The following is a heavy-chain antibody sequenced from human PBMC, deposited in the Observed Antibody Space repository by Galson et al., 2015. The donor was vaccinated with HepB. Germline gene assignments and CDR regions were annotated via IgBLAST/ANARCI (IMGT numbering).Heavy chain of an antibody. D-gene: IGHD2-2*01. CDR3: ARKLGVVVVPAASQANYGMDV. CDR2: ISSSSSTI. CDR1: GFTFSSYS. J-gene: IGHJ6*02. Sequence: SLRLSCAASGFTFSSYSMNWVRQAPGKGLEWVSYISSSSSTIYYADSVKGRFTISRDNAKNSLHLQMNSLRAEDTAVYYCARKLGVVVVPAASQANYGMDVWGQGTTVTVSS. V-gene: IGHV3-48*04.